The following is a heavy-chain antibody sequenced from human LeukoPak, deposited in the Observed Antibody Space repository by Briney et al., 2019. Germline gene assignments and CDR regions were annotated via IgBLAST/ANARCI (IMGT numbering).Heavy chain of an antibody. CDR1: GFTFSSYS. Sequence: GGSLRLSCAASGFTFSSYSMKWVRQAPGKGLEWVSSISSSSSYIYYAESVKSRFSISRDNAKNLLSLQMNSLRAEDTAVYYCARVLYGSGSYANWFDPWGQGTLVTVFS. CDR2: ISSSSSYI. J-gene: IGHJ5*02. D-gene: IGHD3-10*01. V-gene: IGHV3-21*01. CDR3: ARVLYGSGSYANWFDP.